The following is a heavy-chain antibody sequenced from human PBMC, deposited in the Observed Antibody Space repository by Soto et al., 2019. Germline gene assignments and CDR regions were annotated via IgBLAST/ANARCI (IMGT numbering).Heavy chain of an antibody. V-gene: IGHV4-31*03. Sequence: SLSLTCTVSGGCISSGGYYWSWIRQHPGKGLEWIGYIYYSGSTYYNPSLKSRVTISVDTSKNQFSLKLSSVTAADTAVYYCARGVAKLVYAIRGAWFDPCGQGTLVTVSS. CDR1: GGCISSGGYY. CDR2: IYYSGST. CDR3: ARGVAKLVYAIRGAWFDP. J-gene: IGHJ5*02. D-gene: IGHD2-8*01.